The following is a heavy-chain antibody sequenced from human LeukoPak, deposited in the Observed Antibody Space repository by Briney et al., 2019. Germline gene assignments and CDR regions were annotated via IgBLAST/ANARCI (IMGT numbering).Heavy chain of an antibody. J-gene: IGHJ3*02. CDR3: AREGARWEPSFSAFDI. D-gene: IGHD1-26*01. Sequence: SETLSLTCTVSGYSISSGYYWGWIRQPPGKGLEWIGYIYYSGSTSYNPSLKSRVTISVDTSKNQFSLKLSSVTAADTAVYYCAREGARWEPSFSAFDIWGQGTMVTVSS. CDR1: GYSISSGYY. V-gene: IGHV4-61*01. CDR2: IYYSGST.